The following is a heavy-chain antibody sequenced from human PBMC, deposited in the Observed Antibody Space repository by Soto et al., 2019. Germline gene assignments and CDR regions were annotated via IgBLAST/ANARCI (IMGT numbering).Heavy chain of an antibody. D-gene: IGHD3-9*01. V-gene: IGHV3-23*01. J-gene: IGHJ4*02. CDR2: ISGSGGST. Sequence: GGSLRLSCAASGFTFSTYAMTWVRQAPGKWLEWVSAISGSGGSTYYADSVKGRFTISRDNSKNTLYLQMNSLRAEDTAVYYCAKVPYDILTGLDYWGQGXLVTVYS. CDR3: AKVPYDILTGLDY. CDR1: GFTFSTYA.